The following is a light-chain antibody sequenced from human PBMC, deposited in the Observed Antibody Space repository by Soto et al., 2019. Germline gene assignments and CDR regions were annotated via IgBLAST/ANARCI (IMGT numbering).Light chain of an antibody. CDR2: DAS. CDR3: QHYYNWPLT. CDR1: QTVRNN. V-gene: IGKV3D-15*01. J-gene: IGKJ4*01. Sequence: EFVLTQSPGTLSLSPGERATLSCRASQTVRNNYLAWYHQKPGQAPRLLIYDASSRATGIPARFSGSGSGTEFTLNISSLQSEDFALYFCQHYYNWPLTFGGGTKVDIK.